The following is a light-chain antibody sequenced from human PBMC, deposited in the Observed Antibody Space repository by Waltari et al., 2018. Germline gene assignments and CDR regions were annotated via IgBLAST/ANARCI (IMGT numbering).Light chain of an antibody. V-gene: IGLV1-44*01. CDR3: ATWDDSLHGWV. J-gene: IGLJ3*02. CDR2: GNN. Sequence: QSVLTQPPSASGAPGQRVTISCSGGSSNIGSYTVSWSQHLPGTAPKPLIYGNNQRPSGGPDRCSGSKSCPYASLAISELQSEDEADYCCATWDDSLHGWVFGGGTKLTVL. CDR1: SSNIGSYT.